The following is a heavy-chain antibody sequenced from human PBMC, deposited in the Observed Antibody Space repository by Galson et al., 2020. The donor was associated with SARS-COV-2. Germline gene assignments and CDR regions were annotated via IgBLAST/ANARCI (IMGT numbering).Heavy chain of an antibody. J-gene: IGHJ4*02. Sequence: SENLSLTCTVSGYPISSGYYWGWIRQPPGKGLEWLGTFYHRGATYHNPSLRSRVTILVDTSKNQFSLKLSSVTAADTAVYSCARDGYASGSFDYWGQGTLVTVSS. CDR1: GYPISSGYY. CDR2: FYHRGAT. V-gene: IGHV4-38-2*02. CDR3: ARDGYASGSFDY. D-gene: IGHD3-10*01.